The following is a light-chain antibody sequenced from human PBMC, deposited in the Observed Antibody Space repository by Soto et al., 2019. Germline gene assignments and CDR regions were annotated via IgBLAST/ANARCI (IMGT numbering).Light chain of an antibody. J-gene: IGKJ4*01. CDR3: QQRSNRPPIT. CDR1: QSVSSY. V-gene: IGKV3-11*01. Sequence: EIVLTQSPATLSLSPGERATLSCRASQSVSSYLAWYQQKPGQAPRLLIYDASNRATDIPARFSGSGSGTDFTLTISSLAPDDFAVYYCQQRSNRPPITFGGGTKVDIK. CDR2: DAS.